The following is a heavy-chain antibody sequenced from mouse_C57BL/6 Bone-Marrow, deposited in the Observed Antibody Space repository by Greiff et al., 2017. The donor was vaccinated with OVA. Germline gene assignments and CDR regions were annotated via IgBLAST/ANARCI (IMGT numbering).Heavy chain of an antibody. CDR1: GFNIKDDY. Sequence: EVQLQQSGAELVRPGASVKLSCTASGFNIKDDYMHWVKQRPEQGLEWIGWIDPENGATEYASKFQGKATITADISSNTAYLQLSSLTSEDTAVYYCTTDGNLYAMDYWGQGTSVTVSS. V-gene: IGHV14-4*01. CDR2: IDPENGAT. D-gene: IGHD1-1*01. J-gene: IGHJ4*01. CDR3: TTDGNLYAMDY.